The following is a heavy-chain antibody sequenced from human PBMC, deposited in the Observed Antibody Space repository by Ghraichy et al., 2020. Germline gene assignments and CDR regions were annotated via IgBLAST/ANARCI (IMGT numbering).Heavy chain of an antibody. Sequence: LSLTCAASGFTFKSYAMTWVRQAPGKGLELVSYISHRDDTAHYADSVRGRFTISRDNAKNSLYLQMNNLRDEDTAVYYCARDVWEGYCSGTRCSDWYDPWGQGTLVTVSS. CDR2: ISHRDDTA. V-gene: IGHV3-48*02. CDR1: GFTFKSYA. D-gene: IGHD2-2*01. CDR3: ARDVWEGYCSGTRCSDWYDP. J-gene: IGHJ5*02.